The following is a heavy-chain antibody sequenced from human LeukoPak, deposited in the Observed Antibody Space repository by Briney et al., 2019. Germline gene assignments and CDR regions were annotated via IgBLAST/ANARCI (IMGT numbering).Heavy chain of an antibody. CDR3: ASALAGGGQYDAFDI. Sequence: SETLSLTCTVSGGSINIYYWSWIRQPPGKGLQWIGYIYYNGSTSYNPSLKSRVTISIDKSKNQFSLKLSSVTAAVTAVYHCASALAGGGQYDAFDIWGQGTMVTVSS. V-gene: IGHV4-59*08. D-gene: IGHD2-15*01. J-gene: IGHJ3*02. CDR1: GGSINIYY. CDR2: IYYNGST.